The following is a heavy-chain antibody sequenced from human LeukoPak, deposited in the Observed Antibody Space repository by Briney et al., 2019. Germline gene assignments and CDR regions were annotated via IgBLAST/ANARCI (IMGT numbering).Heavy chain of an antibody. CDR1: GYTFTGYY. V-gene: IGHV1-2*02. Sequence: ASVKVSCKASGYTFTGYYMHWVRQAPGQGLEWMGWINPNSGGTNYAQKFQGRVTMTRDTSISTAYMELSRLRSGDTAVYYCAREGYSNYVANWFDPWGQGTLVTVSS. D-gene: IGHD4-11*01. J-gene: IGHJ5*02. CDR2: INPNSGGT. CDR3: AREGYSNYVANWFDP.